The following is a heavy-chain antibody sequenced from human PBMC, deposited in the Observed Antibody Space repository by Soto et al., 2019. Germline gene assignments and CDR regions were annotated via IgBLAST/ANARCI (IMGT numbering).Heavy chain of an antibody. CDR2: IIPIFGTA. CDR1: GSTFSSYA. V-gene: IGHV1-69*01. D-gene: IGHD3-9*01. CDR3: ARSLRYFVWLSGDYYYYYGMDV. Sequence: QVQLVQSGAEVKKPGSSVKVSCKASGSTFSSYAISWVRQAPGQGLEWMGGIIPIFGTANYAQKFQGRVTITADESTSTAYMELSSLRSEDTAVYHCARSLRYFVWLSGDYYYYYGMDVWGQGTTVTVSS. J-gene: IGHJ6*02.